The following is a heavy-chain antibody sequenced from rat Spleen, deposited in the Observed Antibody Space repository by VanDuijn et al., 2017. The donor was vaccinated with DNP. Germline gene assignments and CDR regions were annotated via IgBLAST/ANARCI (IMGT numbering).Heavy chain of an antibody. J-gene: IGHJ4*01. CDR2: ISNTGGST. V-gene: IGHV5S23*01. D-gene: IGHD1-11*01. CDR3: TRINYGGYPSYAMDA. CDR1: GLPFSKYG. Sequence: EVQLVESGGGLIPPGRSLKVSCEASGLPFSKYGMAWVRQAPKKGRERIASISNTGGSTYYPDSVKGRFTISRDNAKNTLYLQMDSLRSEDTATYYCTRINYGGYPSYAMDAWGQGTSVTVSS.